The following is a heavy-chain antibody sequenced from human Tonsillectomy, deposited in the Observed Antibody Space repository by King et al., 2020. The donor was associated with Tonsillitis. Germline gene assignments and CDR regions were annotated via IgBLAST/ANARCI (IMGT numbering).Heavy chain of an antibody. J-gene: IGHJ4*02. Sequence: QLQESGPGLVKPSETLSLACTVSGDSISSSTYYWGWIRQPPGKGLEWIGRIYYSGSPYYNPSLKSRVTISVDTSKNQFSLKLSSVTAAETAVYYCARLGGVRDSDYGGGFDYWGQGTLVTVSS. CDR2: IYYSGSP. CDR3: ARLGGVRDSDYGGGFDY. CDR1: GDSISSSTYY. D-gene: IGHD4-17*01. V-gene: IGHV4-39*01.